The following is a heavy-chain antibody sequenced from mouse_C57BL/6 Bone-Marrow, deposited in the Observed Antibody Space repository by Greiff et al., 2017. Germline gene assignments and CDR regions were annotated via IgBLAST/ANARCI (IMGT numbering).Heavy chain of an antibody. J-gene: IGHJ1*03. D-gene: IGHD1-1*01. V-gene: IGHV7-1*01. Sequence: EVMLVESGGGLVQSGRSLRLSCATSGFTFSDFYMEWVRQAPGTGLEWIAASRNKANDYTTEYSASVKGRFIVSRDTSQSILYLQMNALRAEDTAIYYCARDAPPNGSSHWYFDVWGTGTTVTVSS. CDR2: SRNKANDYTT. CDR1: GFTFSDFY. CDR3: ARDAPPNGSSHWYFDV.